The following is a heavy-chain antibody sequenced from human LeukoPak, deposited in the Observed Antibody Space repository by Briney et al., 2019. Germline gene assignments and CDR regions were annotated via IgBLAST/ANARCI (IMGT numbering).Heavy chain of an antibody. Sequence: GGSLRLSCAASGFSVNSNYMSWVRQAPGKGLEWVSVIYSGSTTYYADSLKGRFTISRDNAKNSLYLQMNSLRAEDTAMYYCARDRAVYSDSRGYYPDAFDIWGQGTMVTVSS. D-gene: IGHD3-22*01. J-gene: IGHJ3*02. V-gene: IGHV3-66*01. CDR1: GFSVNSNY. CDR2: IYSGSTT. CDR3: ARDRAVYSDSRGYYPDAFDI.